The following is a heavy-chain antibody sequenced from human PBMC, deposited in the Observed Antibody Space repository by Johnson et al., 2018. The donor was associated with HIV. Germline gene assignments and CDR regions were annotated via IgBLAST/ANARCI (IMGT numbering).Heavy chain of an antibody. D-gene: IGHD6-13*01. CDR3: ARDDRAAAGQI. CDR2: ISSDGGST. Sequence: VQLVESGGGLVKPGGSLRLSCAASGFTFSSYAMHWVRQAPGKGLEYVSAISSDGGSTYYANSVKGRFTISRDNSKNTLYLQMGSLRAEDMAVYYCARDDRAAAGQIWGQGTMVTVSS. J-gene: IGHJ3*02. CDR1: GFTFSSYA. V-gene: IGHV3-64*01.